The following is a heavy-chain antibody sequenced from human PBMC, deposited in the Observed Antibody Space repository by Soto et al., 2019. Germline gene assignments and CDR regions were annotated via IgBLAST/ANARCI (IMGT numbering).Heavy chain of an antibody. V-gene: IGHV4-59*12. Sequence: SETLSLTCTVSGGSISSYYWSWIRQPPGKGLEWIGYIYYSGSTYYNPSLKSRVTISVDTSKNQFSLKLSSVTAADTAVYYCAGDYYGSGSNWFDPWGQGTLVTVSS. J-gene: IGHJ5*02. D-gene: IGHD3-10*01. CDR3: AGDYYGSGSNWFDP. CDR1: GGSISSYY. CDR2: IYYSGST.